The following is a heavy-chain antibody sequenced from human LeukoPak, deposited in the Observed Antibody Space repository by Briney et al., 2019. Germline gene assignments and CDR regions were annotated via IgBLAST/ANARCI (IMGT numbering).Heavy chain of an antibody. CDR2: FIPLFGTA. CDR1: VYTLTRYD. Sequence: GASVKVSREASVYTLTRYDINCVRHTPGQGLEWRGGFIPLFGTAHSAQKFQGRVTSTADESTSTVYMELSRLRSEDTAVYYCARLRNIVVVPAAINTPNWFDPWGQGTLVTVSS. J-gene: IGHJ5*02. V-gene: IGHV1-69*13. D-gene: IGHD2-2*01. CDR3: ARLRNIVVVPAAINTPNWFDP.